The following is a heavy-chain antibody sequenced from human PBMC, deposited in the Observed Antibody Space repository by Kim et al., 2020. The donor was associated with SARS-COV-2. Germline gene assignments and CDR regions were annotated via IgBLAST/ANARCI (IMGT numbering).Heavy chain of an antibody. J-gene: IGHJ4*02. CDR1: GYTFTSYG. V-gene: IGHV1-18*01. D-gene: IGHD6-13*01. CDR3: ARDRIRYSSSWYEDY. CDR2: ISAYNGNT. Sequence: ASVKVSCKASGYTFTSYGISWVRQAPGQGLEWMGWISAYNGNTNYAQKLQGRVTMTTDTSTSTAYMELRSLRSDDTAVYYCARDRIRYSSSWYEDYWGQGTLVTVSS.